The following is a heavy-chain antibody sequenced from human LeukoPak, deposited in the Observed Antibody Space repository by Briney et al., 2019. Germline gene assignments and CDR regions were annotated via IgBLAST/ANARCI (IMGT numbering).Heavy chain of an antibody. CDR3: ARSWESKTHFDY. Sequence: GDSLKISCKGSGFSFTAYWIGWVRQVPGKGLEWMGIIFPDDSDTRYSPSFQGQVTISADKSISTAYLQWSGLKASDTAMYYCARSWESKTHFDYWGQGTLVTVSS. V-gene: IGHV5-51*01. D-gene: IGHD1-26*01. CDR1: GFSFTAYW. CDR2: IFPDDSDT. J-gene: IGHJ4*02.